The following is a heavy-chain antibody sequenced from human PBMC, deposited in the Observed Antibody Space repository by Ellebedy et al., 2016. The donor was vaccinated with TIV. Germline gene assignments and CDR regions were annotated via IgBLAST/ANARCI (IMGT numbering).Heavy chain of an antibody. CDR2: INKDGSEK. CDR3: ARAGAAGSVDY. D-gene: IGHD7-27*01. Sequence: GGSLRLSCAVSGFTCSDYWMSWVRQAPGKGLEWVANINKDGSEKYFVDSVKGRFAISRDGAKNSLYLQMNSLRAEDTALYYCARAGAAGSVDYWGQGTLLTVSS. CDR1: GFTCSDYW. V-gene: IGHV3-7*01. J-gene: IGHJ4*02.